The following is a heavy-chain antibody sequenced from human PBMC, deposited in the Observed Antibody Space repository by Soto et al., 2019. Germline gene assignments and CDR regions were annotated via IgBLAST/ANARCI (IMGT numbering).Heavy chain of an antibody. Sequence: GGSLRLSCAASGFTFSSYGMHWVRQAPGKGLEWVAVIWYDGSNKYYADSVKGRFTISRDNSKNTLYLQMNSLRAEDTAVYYCEKGYCSGGSCLEFDPWGQGTLVTVSS. CDR2: IWYDGSNK. CDR1: GFTFSSYG. D-gene: IGHD2-15*01. CDR3: EKGYCSGGSCLEFDP. V-gene: IGHV3-33*06. J-gene: IGHJ5*02.